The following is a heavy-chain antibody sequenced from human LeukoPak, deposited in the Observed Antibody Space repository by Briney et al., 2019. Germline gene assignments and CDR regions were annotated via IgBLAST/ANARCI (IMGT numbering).Heavy chain of an antibody. D-gene: IGHD1-7*01. Sequence: ASVKVSFKASGYTFTGYYIHWVRQAPGQGLEWMGWINPNSGGTNYAQKFQGRVTMTRDTSITSAYLELSRLTSDDTAVYYCARGGITGTSYYYGMDVWGQGTTVTVSS. CDR3: ARGGITGTSYYYGMDV. J-gene: IGHJ6*02. V-gene: IGHV1-2*02. CDR1: GYTFTGYY. CDR2: INPNSGGT.